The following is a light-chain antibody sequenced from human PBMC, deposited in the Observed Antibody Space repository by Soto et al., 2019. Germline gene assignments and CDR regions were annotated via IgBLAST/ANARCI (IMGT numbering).Light chain of an antibody. J-gene: IGKJ4*01. Sequence: EIVLTQSPATLSLSPVERATLSCRASQSVGTYLVWYQQKPGQAPRLLIYDASKRAIGIPDRFSGSGSGTDFTLTISSLEPGDSAVYYCQQRRAWPRVFGGGTRME. CDR3: QQRRAWPRV. CDR2: DAS. V-gene: IGKV3-11*01. CDR1: QSVGTY.